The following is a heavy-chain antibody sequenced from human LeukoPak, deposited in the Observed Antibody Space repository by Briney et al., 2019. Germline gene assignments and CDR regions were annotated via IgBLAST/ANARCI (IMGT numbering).Heavy chain of an antibody. Sequence: PSETLSLTCTVSGGSISSYHWSWIRQPPGKGLQWIGFMSSARSTNYNPSLKSRVTMSLDTSKNQFSLRVSSVTSADTAVHYCARGNSGYDYAFDIWGQGTMVTVSA. V-gene: IGHV4-59*01. CDR3: ARGNSGYDYAFDI. CDR2: MSSARST. D-gene: IGHD5-12*01. J-gene: IGHJ3*02. CDR1: GGSISSYH.